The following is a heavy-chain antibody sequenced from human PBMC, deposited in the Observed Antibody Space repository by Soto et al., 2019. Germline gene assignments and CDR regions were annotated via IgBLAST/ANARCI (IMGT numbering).Heavy chain of an antibody. J-gene: IGHJ6*03. V-gene: IGHV3-49*03. CDR1: LFTFGDYS. CDR3: TSIGSIEARRSYYYYMDV. Sequence: GGALRLSCTSSLFTFGDYSMSWFRQAPGKWREWVGFIRSKAYGGTTEYAASGKGRFTISRDDSKSIAYLQLPSLKTEDKAVYYCTSIGSIEARRSYYYYMDVWGKGPTATVSS. CDR2: IRSKAYGGTT. D-gene: IGHD6-6*01.